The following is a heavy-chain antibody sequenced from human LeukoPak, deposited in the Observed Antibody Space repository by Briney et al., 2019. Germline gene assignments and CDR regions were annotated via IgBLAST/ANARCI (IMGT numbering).Heavy chain of an antibody. CDR2: ISGSGGST. V-gene: IGHV3-23*01. J-gene: IGHJ6*02. Sequence: GGSLRLSCAASGFTFSSYAMSWVRQAPGKGLEWVSAISGSGGSTYYAVSVKGRFTISRDNSKSTLYLQMNSLRAEDTAVYYCAKKRSGQYSGYDMWYYYGMDVWGQGTTVTVSS. CDR1: GFTFSSYA. D-gene: IGHD5-12*01. CDR3: AKKRSGQYSGYDMWYYYGMDV.